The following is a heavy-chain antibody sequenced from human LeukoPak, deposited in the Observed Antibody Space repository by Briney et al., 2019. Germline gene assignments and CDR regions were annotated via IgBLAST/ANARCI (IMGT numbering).Heavy chain of an antibody. J-gene: IGHJ4*02. D-gene: IGHD6-13*01. CDR3: ARQSQYSSSWYRKDFDY. CDR1: GYSFTSCW. V-gene: IGHV5-51*01. CDR2: IFPGDSDT. Sequence: GESLKISCKGSGYSFTSCWIGWVRQMPGKGLEWMAIIFPGDSDTRYSPSFQGQVTISADRSISTAYLQWSSLKASDTAMYYCARQSQYSSSWYRKDFDYWGQGTLVSVSS.